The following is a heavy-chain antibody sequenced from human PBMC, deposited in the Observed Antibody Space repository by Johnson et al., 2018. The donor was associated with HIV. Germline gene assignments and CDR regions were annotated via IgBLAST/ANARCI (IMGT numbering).Heavy chain of an antibody. V-gene: IGHV3-43D*03. CDR1: GFTFDDYA. Sequence: VQLVESGGVVVQPGGSLRLSCAASGFTFDDYAMHWVRQAPGKGLEWVSLISWDGGSTYYADSVKGRFTISRDNSKNSLYLQMNSLRAEDTAVYYCAREGGATAPDAFDIWGQGTMVTVSS. CDR2: ISWDGGST. D-gene: IGHD1-1*01. J-gene: IGHJ3*02. CDR3: AREGGATAPDAFDI.